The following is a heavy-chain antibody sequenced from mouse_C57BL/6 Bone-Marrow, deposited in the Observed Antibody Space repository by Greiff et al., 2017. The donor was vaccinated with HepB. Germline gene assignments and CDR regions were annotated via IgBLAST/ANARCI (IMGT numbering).Heavy chain of an antibody. Sequence: VKLQQPGAELVMPGASVKLSCKASGYTFTSYWMHWVKQRPGQGLEWIGEIDPSDSYTNYNQKFKGKSTLTVDKSSSTAYMRLSSLTSEDSAVYYCARGWLLRPYAMDYGDQGTSVTVSS. CDR1: GYTFTSYW. V-gene: IGHV1-69*01. CDR2: IDPSDSYT. D-gene: IGHD2-3*01. J-gene: IGHJ4*01. CDR3: ARGWLLRPYAMDY.